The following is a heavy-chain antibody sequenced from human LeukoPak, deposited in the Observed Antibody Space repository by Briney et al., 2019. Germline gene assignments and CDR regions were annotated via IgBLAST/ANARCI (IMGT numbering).Heavy chain of an antibody. V-gene: IGHV3-43*02. CDR1: GFTFDDYD. J-gene: IGHJ3*02. Sequence: PGVSLRLSCAASGFTFDDYDMHWVRQAPGKGLEWVSLISGDGGSTYYADSVRGRFTISRDNSKNSLYLQMDSLRTEDTAFYYCAKEIDTLGTNAFDIWGQGTMVTVSS. CDR2: ISGDGGST. D-gene: IGHD2-15*01. CDR3: AKEIDTLGTNAFDI.